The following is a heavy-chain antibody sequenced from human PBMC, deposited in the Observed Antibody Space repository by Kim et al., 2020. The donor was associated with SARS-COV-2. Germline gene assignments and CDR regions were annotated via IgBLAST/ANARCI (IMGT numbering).Heavy chain of an antibody. J-gene: IGHJ4*02. CDR1: GGSLSGYS. Sequence: SETLSLTCVVYGGSLSGYSWSWIRQPPGRGLEWIGEINHSGTTNYNQSLKSRVTVSVDTSKNQFSLKLRSVTAADTAVYFCANLRWIHVWSQGTLVTVSS. D-gene: IGHD5-12*01. CDR2: INHSGTT. V-gene: IGHV4-34*01. CDR3: ANLRWIHV.